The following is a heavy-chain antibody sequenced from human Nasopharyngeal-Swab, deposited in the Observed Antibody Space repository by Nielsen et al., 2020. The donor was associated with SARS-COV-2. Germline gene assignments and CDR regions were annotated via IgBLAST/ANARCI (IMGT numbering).Heavy chain of an antibody. V-gene: IGHV3-53*01. J-gene: IGHJ6*02. CDR2: IYSGGST. CDR3: ARGDPYYYGMDV. Sequence: WIRQPPGKGLEWVSVIYSGGSTYYADSVKGRFTISRDNSKNTLYLQMNSLRAEGTAVYYCARGDPYYYGMDVWGQGTTVTVSS.